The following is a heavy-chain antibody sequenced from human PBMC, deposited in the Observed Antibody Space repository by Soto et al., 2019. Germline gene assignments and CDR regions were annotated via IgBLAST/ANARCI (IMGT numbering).Heavy chain of an antibody. J-gene: IGHJ5*02. CDR3: ARFGRGYCSGGSCYLYNWFDP. CDR2: IYYSGST. CDR1: GGSISSYY. Sequence: SETLSLTCTVSGGSISSYYWSWIRQPPGKGLEWIGYIYYSGSTNYNPSLKSRVTISVDTSKNQFSLKLSSVTAADTAVYYCARFGRGYCSGGSCYLYNWFDPWGQGTLVTVSS. V-gene: IGHV4-59*01. D-gene: IGHD2-15*01.